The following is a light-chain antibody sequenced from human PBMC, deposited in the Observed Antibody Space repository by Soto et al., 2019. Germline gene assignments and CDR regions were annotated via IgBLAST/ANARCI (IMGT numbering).Light chain of an antibody. V-gene: IGKV3-15*01. CDR2: DAS. Sequence: GLTQSPAILSVSPGERATLSCRASQSISRSLAWYQQKPGQAPRLLFSDASTRATGIPARFSGSGSGTEFTLTISSLQSEDFALYYCHQYNSWPPGTFGQGTKVDIK. CDR1: QSISRS. CDR3: HQYNSWPPGT. J-gene: IGKJ2*01.